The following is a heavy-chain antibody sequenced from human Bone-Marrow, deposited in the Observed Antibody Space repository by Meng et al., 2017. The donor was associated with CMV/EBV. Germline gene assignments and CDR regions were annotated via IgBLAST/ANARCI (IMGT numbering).Heavy chain of an antibody. Sequence: QLHLQESGPELVKPSETLSLTCTVSGGSISSSSYYWGWIRQPPGKGLEWIGSIYYSGSTYYNPSLKSRVTISVDTSKNQFSLKLSSVTAADTAVYSCARKSPDDAFDIWGQGTMVTVSS. J-gene: IGHJ3*02. CDR3: ARKSPDDAFDI. CDR1: GGSISSSSYY. V-gene: IGHV4-39*01. CDR2: IYYSGST.